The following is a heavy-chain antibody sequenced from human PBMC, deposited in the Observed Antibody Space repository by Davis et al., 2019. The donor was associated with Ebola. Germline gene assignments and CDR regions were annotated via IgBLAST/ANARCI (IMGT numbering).Heavy chain of an antibody. J-gene: IGHJ4*02. Sequence: GSLRLSCTVSGGSISSHYWSWIRQPPGKGLEWIGRLYTSGSNNYNPSLKSRVTMSLDTSKNEFSLRLSSVTAADTAVYYCAREGDYGIFYWGQGTLVTVSS. D-gene: IGHD4-17*01. CDR1: GGSISSHY. CDR2: LYTSGSN. CDR3: AREGDYGIFY. V-gene: IGHV4-4*07.